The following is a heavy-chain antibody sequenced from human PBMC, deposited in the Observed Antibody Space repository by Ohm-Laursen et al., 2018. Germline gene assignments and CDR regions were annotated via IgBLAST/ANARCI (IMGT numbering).Heavy chain of an antibody. V-gene: IGHV4-59*08. J-gene: IGHJ4*02. D-gene: IGHD1-26*01. CDR3: ARLNSGSLGVGLFDY. CDR2: IYYSGST. Sequence: SDTLSLTCTVSGGSISSYYWSWIRQPPGKGLEWIGYIYYSGSTNHNPSLKSRVTISVDTSKNQFSLKLSFVTAADTAVYYCARLNSGSLGVGLFDYWGQGTLVTVSS. CDR1: GGSISSYY.